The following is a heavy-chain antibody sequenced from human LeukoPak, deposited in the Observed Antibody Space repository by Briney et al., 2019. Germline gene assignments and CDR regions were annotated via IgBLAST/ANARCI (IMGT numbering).Heavy chain of an antibody. V-gene: IGHV4-39*07. Sequence: SETLSLTCIVSGGSISSSNYYWGWIRQPPGKGLEWIGSMKYSGSYYYNPSLKSRVTISVDTSKNQFSLKLSSVTAADTAVYYCARFGIAAAGTADYWGQGTLVTVSS. CDR2: MKYSGSY. D-gene: IGHD6-13*01. CDR3: ARFGIAAAGTADY. J-gene: IGHJ4*02. CDR1: GGSISSSNYY.